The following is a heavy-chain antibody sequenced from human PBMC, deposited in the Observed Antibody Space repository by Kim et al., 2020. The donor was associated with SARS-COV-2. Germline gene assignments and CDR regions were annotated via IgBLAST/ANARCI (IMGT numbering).Heavy chain of an antibody. J-gene: IGHJ4*02. CDR3: ARVPYYFGSGSYHKEDY. CDR1: AFTFRDYE. CDR2: ITSSGTNV. V-gene: IGHV3-48*03. D-gene: IGHD3-10*01. Sequence: GGSLRLSCAASAFTFRDYEMSWVRQAPGKGLEWVAYITSSGTNVLYADSVKGRFTMSRDNADTSVSLQMNSLRVEDTAVYYCARVPYYFGSGSYHKEDYWGQGTLVTVSS.